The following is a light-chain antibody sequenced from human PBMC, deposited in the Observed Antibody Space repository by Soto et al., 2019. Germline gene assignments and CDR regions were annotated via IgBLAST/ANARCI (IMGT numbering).Light chain of an antibody. Sequence: DIQMTQSPSTLSASAGDRVTITCRASQSISSWLAWYLQKPGKAPKLLIYEARNLESGVPSRFSGSGSGTEFTLTISSLQPDDFATYYCQQYDSSPSTFGRGTKVDIK. V-gene: IGKV1-5*01. CDR2: EAR. CDR3: QQYDSSPST. J-gene: IGKJ1*01. CDR1: QSISSW.